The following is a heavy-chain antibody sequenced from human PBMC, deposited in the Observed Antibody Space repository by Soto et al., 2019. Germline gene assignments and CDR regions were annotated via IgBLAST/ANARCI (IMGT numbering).Heavy chain of an antibody. Sequence: QVQLQESGPGLVKPSETLSLTCTVSGGSISSYYWSWNRQPPGKGLEWIGYIYYSGRTNYNPSLKSRVTISVDTSKNQFSLKLSSVTAADTAVYYCARGYCSSTICYIWDNWFDPWGQGTLVTVSS. CDR1: GGSISSYY. V-gene: IGHV4-59*01. J-gene: IGHJ5*02. CDR3: ARGYCSSTICYIWDNWFDP. D-gene: IGHD2-2*02. CDR2: IYYSGRT.